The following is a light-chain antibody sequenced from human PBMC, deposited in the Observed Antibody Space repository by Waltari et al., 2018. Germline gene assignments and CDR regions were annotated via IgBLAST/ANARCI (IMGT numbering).Light chain of an antibody. CDR2: WAS. Sequence: DIVMTQSPDSLAVSLGERATINCNSGQTLFYSSNNKNYLPWYQLKPGQPPKLLIFWASTRESGVPDRFSGSGSATDFTLTIDTLQAEDVAVYYCQQYYTTPTFGQGTKVEIK. CDR1: QTLFYSSNNKNY. J-gene: IGKJ1*01. V-gene: IGKV4-1*01. CDR3: QQYYTTPT.